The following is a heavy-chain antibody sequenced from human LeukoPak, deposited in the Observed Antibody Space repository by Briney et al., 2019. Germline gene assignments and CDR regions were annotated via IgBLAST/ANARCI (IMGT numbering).Heavy chain of an antibody. CDR2: IKQDGSVK. CDR3: ARDTPLGCFEF. D-gene: IGHD2-15*01. CDR1: GFTFSSSW. V-gene: IGHV3-7*01. J-gene: IGHJ4*02. Sequence: GGSLRLSCAASGFTFSSSWMSWVRQAPGKGLEWVANIKQDGSVKFYADSMKGRFTISRDNAKNSLYLQMNSLRTEDTAVYYCARDTPLGCFEFWGQGTLVTVSS.